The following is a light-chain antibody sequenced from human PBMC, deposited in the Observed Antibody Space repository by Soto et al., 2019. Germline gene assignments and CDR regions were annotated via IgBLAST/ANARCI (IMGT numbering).Light chain of an antibody. Sequence: EIVMTQSPATLSGSPGERATLSCRASQSVTSNLAWYQQKTGRAPRLLIYGASTRATGIPSRFSGSGSETEFTLTISNMQSEDFALYYCQHYVHWPYTFGQGTKLEIK. V-gene: IGKV3-15*01. CDR1: QSVTSN. CDR2: GAS. J-gene: IGKJ2*01. CDR3: QHYVHWPYT.